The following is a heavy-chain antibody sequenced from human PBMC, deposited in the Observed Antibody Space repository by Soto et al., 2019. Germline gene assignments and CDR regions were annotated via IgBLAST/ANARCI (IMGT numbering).Heavy chain of an antibody. CDR3: ATMERLFDY. J-gene: IGHJ4*02. CDR2: INHSGST. Sequence: SETLSLTCAVYGGSFSGYYWSWIRQPPGKGLEWIGEINHSGSTNYNPSLKSRVTISVDTSKNQFSLKLSSVTAADTAVYYWATMERLFDYWGQGTLVTVSS. CDR1: GGSFSGYY. D-gene: IGHD3-3*01. V-gene: IGHV4-34*01.